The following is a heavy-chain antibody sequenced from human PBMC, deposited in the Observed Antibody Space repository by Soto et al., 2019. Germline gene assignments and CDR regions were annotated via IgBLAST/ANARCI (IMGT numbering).Heavy chain of an antibody. CDR2: IYYSGST. Sequence: PSETLSLTCTVSGGSISSYYWSWIRQPPGKGLEWIGYIYYSGSTNYNPSLKSRVTISVDTSKNQFSLKLSSVTAADTAVYYCARVGVAGDWFDPWGKGTLVTVSS. CDR1: GGSISSYY. CDR3: ARVGVAGDWFDP. J-gene: IGHJ5*02. V-gene: IGHV4-59*01. D-gene: IGHD2-15*01.